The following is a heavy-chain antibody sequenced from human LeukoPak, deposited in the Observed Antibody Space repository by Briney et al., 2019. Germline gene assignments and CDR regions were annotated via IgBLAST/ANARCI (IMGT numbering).Heavy chain of an antibody. CDR3: ARIDDYGDYEY. V-gene: IGHV1-69*05. J-gene: IGHJ4*02. Sequence: SVKVSCKASGGTFSSYAISWVRQAPGQGLEWMGRIIPIFGTANYAQKFQGRVTITTDESTSTASMELSSLRSEDTAVYYCARIDDYGDYEYWGQGTLVTVSS. D-gene: IGHD4-17*01. CDR1: GGTFSSYA. CDR2: IIPIFGTA.